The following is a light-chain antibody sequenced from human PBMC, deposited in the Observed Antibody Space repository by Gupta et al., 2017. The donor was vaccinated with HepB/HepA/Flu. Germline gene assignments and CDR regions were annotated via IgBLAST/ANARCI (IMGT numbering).Light chain of an antibody. Sequence: EIVLTQSPDNLYLSPLARATISCRASQSVGSYYLAWYQQKPGQAPRLLIYGASSRATGIPDRFSGSGSGTEFTLTISKWEPDDFAVYYCQHGSNSPWTFGQGTKVEIK. CDR1: QSVGSYY. J-gene: IGKJ1*01. CDR3: QHGSNSPWT. CDR2: GAS. V-gene: IGKV3-20*01.